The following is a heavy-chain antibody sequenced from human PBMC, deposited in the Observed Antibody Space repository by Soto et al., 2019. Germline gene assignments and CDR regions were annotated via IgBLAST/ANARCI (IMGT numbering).Heavy chain of an antibody. V-gene: IGHV3-30-3*01. CDR1: GFTFTSYA. D-gene: IGHD2-15*01. CDR3: ARGAGTNCSGGRCYSAGTY. J-gene: IGHJ4*02. CDR2: ISYDGSNK. Sequence: QVLLVESGGGVVQPGRSLRLSCAASGFTFTSYAMHWVRQAPGKGLEWVAVISYDGSNKYFADSVKGRFTISRDNSKNTLYLQMDSLRPEETAVYYCARGAGTNCSGGRCYSAGTYWGQGTLVTVSS.